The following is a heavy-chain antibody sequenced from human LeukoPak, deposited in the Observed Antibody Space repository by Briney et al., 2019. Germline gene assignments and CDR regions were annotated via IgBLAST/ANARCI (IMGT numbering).Heavy chain of an antibody. CDR2: IWYDGSNK. CDR3: ARRLLRRGMDV. D-gene: IGHD3-22*01. V-gene: IGHV3-33*01. J-gene: IGHJ6*02. Sequence: GGSLRLSCAASGFTFSSYGMHWVRQAPGKGLEWVAVIWYDGSNKYYADSVKGRFTISRDNSKNTLYLQMNGLRAEDTAVYYCARRLLRRGMDVWGQGTTVTVSS. CDR1: GFTFSSYG.